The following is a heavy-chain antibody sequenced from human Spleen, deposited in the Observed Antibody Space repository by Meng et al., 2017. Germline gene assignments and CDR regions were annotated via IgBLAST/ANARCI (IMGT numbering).Heavy chain of an antibody. D-gene: IGHD6-13*01. V-gene: IGHV4-59*01. CDR2: IYYTGTT. J-gene: IGHJ4*02. CDR1: GGSISSFY. CDR3: ARLRSSSWIYYFDY. Sequence: QVQLQQWGAGLLKPSETLSLTCTVSGGSISSFYWSWIRQPPGKGLEWIGYIYYTGTTHYSPSLTSRLTISVDTSKNHLSLRLTSVTAADTAVYYCARLRSSSWIYYFDYWGQGTLVTVSS.